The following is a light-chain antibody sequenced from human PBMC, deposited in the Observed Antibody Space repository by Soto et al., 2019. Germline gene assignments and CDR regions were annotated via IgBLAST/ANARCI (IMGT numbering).Light chain of an antibody. CDR1: QGISNY. CDR2: AAS. CDR3: QKYNSAPRT. Sequence: DIQRSQSRSTLSAAVGERVTITCGASQGISNYLPWYQQKPGKVPKLLIYAASTLQSGVPSRFSGSGSGTDFTLTISSLQPEDVATYYCQKYNSAPRTFGQGTKVDIK. V-gene: IGKV1-27*01. J-gene: IGKJ1*01.